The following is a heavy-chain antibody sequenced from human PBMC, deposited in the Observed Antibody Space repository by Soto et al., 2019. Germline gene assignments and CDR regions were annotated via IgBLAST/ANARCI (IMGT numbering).Heavy chain of an antibody. CDR2: IYWNDDK. Sequence: SGHTRVNPTQTLTLTDTFSGFSLSTSGVVVGCIRQPPGKALEWLALIYWNDDKWYSPSLNSRLTITKDTSENQVVLTVTNMGPVGTATYYCATMGGSSRSFGHWGQGTLVTVSS. V-gene: IGHV2-5*01. CDR3: ATMGGSSRSFGH. J-gene: IGHJ4*02. CDR1: GFSLSTSGVV. D-gene: IGHD6-13*01.